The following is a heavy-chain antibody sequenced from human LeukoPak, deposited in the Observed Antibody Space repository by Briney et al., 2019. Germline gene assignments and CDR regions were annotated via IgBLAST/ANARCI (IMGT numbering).Heavy chain of an antibody. CDR2: ISYDGSNK. J-gene: IGHJ4*02. CDR3: AEGYSYGSLDY. V-gene: IGHV3-30-3*01. Sequence: GGSLRLSCAASGFTFSSYAMHWVRQAPGKGLEWVAVISYDGSNKYYADSVKGRITISRDNSKNTLYLQMNSLRAEDTAVYYCAEGYSYGSLDYWGQGTLVTVSS. D-gene: IGHD5-18*01. CDR1: GFTFSSYA.